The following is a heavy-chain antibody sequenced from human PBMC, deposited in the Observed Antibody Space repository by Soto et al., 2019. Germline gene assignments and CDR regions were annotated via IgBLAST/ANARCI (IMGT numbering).Heavy chain of an antibody. CDR1: GGSISSYY. J-gene: IGHJ4*02. CDR2: IYYSGST. V-gene: IGHV4-59*01. D-gene: IGHD3-9*01. Sequence: SETLSLTCTVSGGSISSYYWSWIRQPPGKGLEWIGYIYYSGSTNYNPSLKSRVTISVETSKNQFSLKLSSVTAADTAVYYCARGLTRRPYYFDYWGQGTLVTVSS. CDR3: ARGLTRRPYYFDY.